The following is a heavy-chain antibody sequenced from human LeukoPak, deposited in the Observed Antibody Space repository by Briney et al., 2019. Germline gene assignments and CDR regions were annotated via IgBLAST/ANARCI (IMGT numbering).Heavy chain of an antibody. CDR2: TQYDGSNK. CDR1: GFTFSSYG. V-gene: IGHV3-30*02. Sequence: PGGSLRLSCAASGFTFSSYGMHWVRQAPGKGLEWVAFTQYDGSNKYFADSVKGRFTISRDNSKNTLYLQMNSLRAEDTAVYYCARDDGFDYWGQGTLVTVSS. J-gene: IGHJ4*02. CDR3: ARDDGFDY.